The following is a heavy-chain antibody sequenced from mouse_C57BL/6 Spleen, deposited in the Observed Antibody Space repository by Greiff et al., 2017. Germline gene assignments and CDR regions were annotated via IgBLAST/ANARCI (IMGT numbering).Heavy chain of an antibody. D-gene: IGHD3-2*02. CDR1: GFSFTSYG. Sequence: QVHVKQSGPGLVQPSQSLSITCTASGFSFTSYGVHWVRQSPGKGLEWLGVIWSGGSTDYNAAFMSGLSVSKDNAKSQVFFTMNNLQADDTAIFYCAIGGSSCQYAMDYWGQGTSVTVSS. V-gene: IGHV2-2*01. CDR3: AIGGSSCQYAMDY. J-gene: IGHJ4*01. CDR2: IWSGGST.